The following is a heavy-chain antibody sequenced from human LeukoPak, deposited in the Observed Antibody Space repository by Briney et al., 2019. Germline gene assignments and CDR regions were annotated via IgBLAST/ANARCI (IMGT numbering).Heavy chain of an antibody. J-gene: IGHJ5*02. CDR2: ISTGSNYM. Sequence: GGSLRLSCAASGFTFSSYSMNWVRQAPGKGLEWVSSISTGSNYMYYADSLKGRFTISRDNSKNTLYLQMNSLRAEDTAVYYCAKGFVVVVSATQSSWFDPWGQGTLVTVSS. CDR1: GFTFSSYS. V-gene: IGHV3-21*04. D-gene: IGHD2-15*01. CDR3: AKGFVVVVSATQSSWFDP.